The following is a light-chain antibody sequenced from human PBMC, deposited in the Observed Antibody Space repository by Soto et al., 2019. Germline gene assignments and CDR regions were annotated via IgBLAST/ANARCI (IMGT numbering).Light chain of an antibody. J-gene: IGKJ5*01. CDR3: QQSYSSPIT. CDR2: KAS. CDR1: QSISSW. Sequence: DIQMTQAPSTLSASVGERVTVTCRASQSISSWLAWYQQKPGKAPKLLIYKASSLESGVPSRFSGSGSGTEFTLTISSLQPEDFTTYYCQQSYSSPITFGQGTRLEIK. V-gene: IGKV1-5*03.